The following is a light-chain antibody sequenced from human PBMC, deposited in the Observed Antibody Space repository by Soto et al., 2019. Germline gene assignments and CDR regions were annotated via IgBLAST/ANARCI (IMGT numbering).Light chain of an antibody. CDR2: SNN. J-gene: IGLJ2*01. CDR3: AAWDDSLNGRV. V-gene: IGLV1-44*01. Sequence: QSVLTQPPSASGTPGQRVTISCSGSSSNIGSNTVNWYQQLPGTAPKLLIYSNNQRPSGVPDRFSGSKSGTSASLAISGIQSEDEDDYYCAAWDDSLNGRVFGGGTKVTVL. CDR1: SSNIGSNT.